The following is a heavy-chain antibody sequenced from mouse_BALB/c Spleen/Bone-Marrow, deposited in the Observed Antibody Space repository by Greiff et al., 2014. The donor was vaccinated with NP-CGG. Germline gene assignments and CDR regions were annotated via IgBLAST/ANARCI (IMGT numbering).Heavy chain of an antibody. CDR1: GFNIKDTY. Sequence: VQLQQSGAELVKPGASVKLSCTTSGFNIKDTYIPWVKQRPEQGLEWIGRIDPANGNTKYDPEFQGKAPITADTSSNTAFLHLSSPTSEAAAVYSCAHDAPIAYWGQGTLVTVSA. CDR2: IDPANGNT. V-gene: IGHV14-3*02. CDR3: AHDAPIAY. D-gene: IGHD2-3*01. J-gene: IGHJ3*01.